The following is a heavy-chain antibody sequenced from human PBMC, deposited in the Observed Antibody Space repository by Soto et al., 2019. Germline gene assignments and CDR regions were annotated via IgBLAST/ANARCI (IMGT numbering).Heavy chain of an antibody. CDR1: GFTFSDYA. V-gene: IGHV3-21*01. CDR3: ARVRMYYSSSQAAYYLDY. CDR2: ISSSGTYI. D-gene: IGHD6-13*01. Sequence: EVQLVESGGGLVKPGGSLRLSCAASGFTFSDYAMYWVRQSPGKGLEWVSSISSSGTYIYYADSLKGRFTISRDNAKNSVDLQMNSLRADDTAVYYCARVRMYYSSSQAAYYLDYWGQGVLVTVSS. J-gene: IGHJ4*02.